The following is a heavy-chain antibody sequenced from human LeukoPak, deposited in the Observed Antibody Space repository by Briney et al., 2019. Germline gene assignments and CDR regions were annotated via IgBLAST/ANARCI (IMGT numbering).Heavy chain of an antibody. D-gene: IGHD3-10*01. V-gene: IGHV4-59*01. Sequence: SETLSLTCTVSGGSISSYYWSWIRQPPGKGLEWIGYIYYSGSTNYNPSLKSRVTISVDTSKNQFSLKLSSVTAADTAVYYCARSLPGNYFDYWGQGTLVTVSS. CDR1: GGSISSYY. CDR2: IYYSGST. CDR3: ARSLPGNYFDY. J-gene: IGHJ4*02.